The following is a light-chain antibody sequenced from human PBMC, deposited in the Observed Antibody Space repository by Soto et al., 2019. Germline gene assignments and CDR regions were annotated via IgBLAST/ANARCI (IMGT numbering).Light chain of an antibody. J-gene: IGLJ3*02. CDR3: CSYTTSGPV. CDR1: SSDVGGYNY. V-gene: IGLV2-14*01. CDR2: EVS. Sequence: QPVLTQPASVSGSPGQSITISCTGTSSDVGGYNYVSWYQQHPGKAPKLMIYEVSNRPSGVSNRFSGSKSGNTASLTISGLQAEDETDYYCCSYTTSGPVFGGGTKLTVL.